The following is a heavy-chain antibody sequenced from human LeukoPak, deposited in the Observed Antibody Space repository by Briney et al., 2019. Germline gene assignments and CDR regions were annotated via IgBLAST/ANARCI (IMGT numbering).Heavy chain of an antibody. CDR2: ISYSGST. V-gene: IGHV4-39*01. CDR3: ARHHSSGWYFDY. J-gene: IGHJ4*02. D-gene: IGHD6-19*01. Sequence: SETLSLTCTVSGGSITSSSFYWGWIRQPPGKGLEWIGSISYSGSTYYNPSLKSRVTISVDTSKNQLSLKLSSVTAADTAVYYCARHHSSGWYFDYWGQGTLVTVSS. CDR1: GGSITSSSFY.